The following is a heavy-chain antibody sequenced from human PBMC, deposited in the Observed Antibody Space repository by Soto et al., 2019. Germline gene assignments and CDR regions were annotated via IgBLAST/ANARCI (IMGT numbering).Heavy chain of an antibody. Sequence: GASVKVSCKASGYTFTSYGISWVRQAPGQGLEWMGWISAYNGNTNYAQKLQGRVTMTTDTSTSTAYMELRSLRSDDTAVYYCARILACCGGDCRYFQHWGQGTLVTVSS. D-gene: IGHD2-21*02. J-gene: IGHJ1*01. CDR3: ARILACCGGDCRYFQH. CDR1: GYTFTSYG. V-gene: IGHV1-18*04. CDR2: ISAYNGNT.